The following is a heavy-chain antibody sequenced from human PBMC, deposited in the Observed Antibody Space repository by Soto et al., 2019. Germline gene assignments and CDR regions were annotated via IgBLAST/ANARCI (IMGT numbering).Heavy chain of an antibody. Sequence: QVQLVQSGAEVKKPGSSLRVSCRASGGTFDSYIISWVRQAPGQVLEWLGKVAPIFHFSRYAPKFQGRVTITADKSTSIAYMDLSGLTSEDTAVYYCATGALGGRLPMVRDAFDFWGQGTKVTVSS. CDR3: ATGALGGRLPMVRDAFDF. D-gene: IGHD3-16*01. J-gene: IGHJ3*01. CDR1: GGTFDSYI. CDR2: VAPIFHFS. V-gene: IGHV1-69*02.